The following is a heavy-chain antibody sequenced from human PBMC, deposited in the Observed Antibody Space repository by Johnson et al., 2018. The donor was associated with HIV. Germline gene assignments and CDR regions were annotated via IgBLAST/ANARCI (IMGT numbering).Heavy chain of an antibody. CDR3: AKDRLVGATGDAFDI. V-gene: IGHV3-15*01. CDR2: IKSKSDGGTT. J-gene: IGHJ3*02. Sequence: VYLVESGGDLVKPGGSLRLSCAASGFTFSNAWMSWVRQAPGKGLEWVGRIKSKSDGGTTDYTAPVKGRFTISRDDSKNTLFLQMNSLRAEDTAVYYCAKDRLVGATGDAFDIWGQGTMVTVSS. CDR1: GFTFSNAW. D-gene: IGHD1-26*01.